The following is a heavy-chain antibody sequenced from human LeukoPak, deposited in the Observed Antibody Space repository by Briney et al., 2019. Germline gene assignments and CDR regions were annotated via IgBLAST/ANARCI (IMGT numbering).Heavy chain of an antibody. CDR2: INPNSGGT. Sequence: ASVKVSCKASGYTFTGYYMHWVRQAPGQGLEWMGWINPNSGGTNYAQKFQGRVTMTRDTSISTAYMELSRLRSDDTAVYYCARVSVPAAAISVLDYWGQGTLVTVSS. J-gene: IGHJ4*02. CDR3: ARVSVPAAAISVLDY. D-gene: IGHD2-2*01. CDR1: GYTFTGYY. V-gene: IGHV1-2*02.